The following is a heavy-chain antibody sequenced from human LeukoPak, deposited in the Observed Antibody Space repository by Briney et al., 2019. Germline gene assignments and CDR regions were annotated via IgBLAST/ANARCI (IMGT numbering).Heavy chain of an antibody. Sequence: PSETLSLTCTVSGGSISTYYWSWLRQPPGKGLEWIGYIFYSGTTNFNPSLKSRVTISVDTSKNQFSLKLSSVTAADTAVYYCARSSSWYLNWFDPWGQGTLVTVSS. CDR3: ARSSSWYLNWFDP. CDR2: IFYSGTT. J-gene: IGHJ5*02. D-gene: IGHD6-13*01. V-gene: IGHV4-59*01. CDR1: GGSISTYY.